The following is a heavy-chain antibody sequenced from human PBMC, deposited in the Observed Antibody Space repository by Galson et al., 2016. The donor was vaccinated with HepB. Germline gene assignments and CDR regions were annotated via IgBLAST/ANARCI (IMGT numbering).Heavy chain of an antibody. CDR3: AKLGVDRCSSTICSEFVDV. CDR1: GFTFTTYA. Sequence: SLRLSCAASGFTFTTYAMSWVRQAPGKGLEWVSTISVSGVTTYYADSVKGRFTISRDNSKNTLYLQINSPRAEDTAVYYCAKLGVDRCSSTICSEFVDVWGRGTTVTVSS. J-gene: IGHJ6*04. CDR2: ISVSGVTT. V-gene: IGHV3-23*01. D-gene: IGHD2-2*01.